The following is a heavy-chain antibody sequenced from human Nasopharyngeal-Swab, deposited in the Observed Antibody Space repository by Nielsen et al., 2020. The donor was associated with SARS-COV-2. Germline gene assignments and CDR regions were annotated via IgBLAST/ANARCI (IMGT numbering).Heavy chain of an antibody. J-gene: IGHJ3*02. CDR2: IYYRGST. V-gene: IGHV4-39*01. D-gene: IGHD6-13*01. Sequence: WIRQPPGKGLEWIGSIYYRGSTYFNPSLESRVTISVDTSKNQFSLKLSSVTAAGTAVYYCAKQLAAAGPPGAFDIWGQGTMVTVSS. CDR3: AKQLAAAGPPGAFDI.